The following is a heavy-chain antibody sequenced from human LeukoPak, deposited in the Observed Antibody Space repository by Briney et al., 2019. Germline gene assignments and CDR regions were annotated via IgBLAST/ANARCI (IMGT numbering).Heavy chain of an antibody. CDR1: GFTFSSYS. V-gene: IGHV3-21*01. CDR2: ISSSSSYI. D-gene: IGHD6-13*01. CDR3: ARDSSSWYVPGGYYYYYYMDV. J-gene: IGHJ6*03. Sequence: GGSLRLSCAASGFTFSSYSMNWVRQAPGKGLERVSSISSSSSYIYYADSVKGRFTISRDNAKNSLYLQMNSLRAEDTAVYYCARDSSSWYVPGGYYYYYYMDVWGKGTTVTVSS.